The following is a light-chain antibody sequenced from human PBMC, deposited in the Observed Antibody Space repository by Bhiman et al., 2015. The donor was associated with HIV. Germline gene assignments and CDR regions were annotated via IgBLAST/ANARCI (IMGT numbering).Light chain of an antibody. J-gene: IGLJ3*02. CDR1: SSNIGAGYD. CDR2: GGN. CDR3: QSYDSSLSGLWV. Sequence: QTVLTQPPSVSGAPGQRVTISCTGSSSNIGAGYDVHWYQQLPGRAPKLLIYGGNNRPSGVPDRFSGSKSGTSASLAITGLQAEDEADYYCQSYDSSLSGLWVFGGGTKLTVL. V-gene: IGLV1-40*01.